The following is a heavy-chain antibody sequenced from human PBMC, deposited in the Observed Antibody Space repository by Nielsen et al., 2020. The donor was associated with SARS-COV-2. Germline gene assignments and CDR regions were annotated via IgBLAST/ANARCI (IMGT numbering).Heavy chain of an antibody. CDR2: ISYDGSNK. CDR3: ARDPIGDYGDAFDI. Sequence: WIRQPPGEGLEWVAVISYDGSNKYYADSVKGRFTISRDNSKNTLYLQMNSLRAEDTAVYYCARDPIGDYGDAFDIWGQGTMVTVSS. V-gene: IGHV3-30*04. J-gene: IGHJ3*02. D-gene: IGHD4-17*01.